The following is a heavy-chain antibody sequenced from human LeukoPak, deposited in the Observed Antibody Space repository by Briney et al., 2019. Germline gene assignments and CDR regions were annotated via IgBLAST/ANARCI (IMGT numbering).Heavy chain of an antibody. CDR3: ARGYDILTGDAFDI. CDR2: IYHSGST. CDR1: GFIFRDYG. D-gene: IGHD3-9*01. J-gene: IGHJ3*02. V-gene: IGHV4-4*02. Sequence: GSLRLSCVVSGFIFRDYGLSWVRQAPGKGLEWIGEIYHSGSTNYNPSLKSRVTISVDKSKNQFSLKLSSVTAADTAVYYCARGYDILTGDAFDIWGQGTMVTVSS.